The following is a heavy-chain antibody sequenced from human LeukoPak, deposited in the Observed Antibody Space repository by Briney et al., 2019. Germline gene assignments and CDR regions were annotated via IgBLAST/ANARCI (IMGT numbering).Heavy chain of an antibody. D-gene: IGHD4/OR15-4a*01. CDR2: IKEDGSEK. CDR1: GFTFSSYW. J-gene: IGHJ4*02. Sequence: GGSLRLSCAASGFTFSSYWMSWVRQAPGKGLEWVASIKEDGSEKYYVDSVKGRFTISRDNAKNSVYLQMNSLRAEDTAVYYCARRAGAYSHPYDYWGQGTLVTVSS. V-gene: IGHV3-7*03. CDR3: ARRAGAYSHPYDY.